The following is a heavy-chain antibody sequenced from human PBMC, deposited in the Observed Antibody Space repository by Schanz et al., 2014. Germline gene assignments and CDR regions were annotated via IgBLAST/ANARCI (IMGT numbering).Heavy chain of an antibody. CDR2: MNPNSGNP. J-gene: IGHJ5*02. CDR1: GYTFPSYG. Sequence: QVQLVQSGSEVKKPGASVKVSCKASGYTFPSYGISWVRQAPGQGLEWLGWMNPNSGNPGFAQKFRGRVTMTRNTSMSTAYMELSSLRSDDTAVYYCARGPLGTSPWGQGTLVTVSS. V-gene: IGHV1-8*01. CDR3: ARGPLGTSP. D-gene: IGHD5-12*01.